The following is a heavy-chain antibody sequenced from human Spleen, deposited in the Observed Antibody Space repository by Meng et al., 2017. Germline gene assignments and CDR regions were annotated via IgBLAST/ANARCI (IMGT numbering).Heavy chain of an antibody. V-gene: IGHV3-74*01. CDR2: INSDGSST. Sequence: GGVVQPGGSLRLSCAASGFTFSSYGMHWVRQAPGKGLVWVSRINSDGSSTTYADSVKGRFTISRDNAKNTLYLQMNSLRAEDTAVYYCARDQATTNWFDPWGQGTLVTVSS. CDR1: GFTFSSYG. CDR3: ARDQATTNWFDP. D-gene: IGHD5-12*01. J-gene: IGHJ5*02.